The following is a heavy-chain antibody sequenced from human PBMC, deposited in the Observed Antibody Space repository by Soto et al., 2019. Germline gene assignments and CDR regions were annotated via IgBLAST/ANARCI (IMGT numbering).Heavy chain of an antibody. CDR1: GGSVSSGSYY. CDR2: IYYSGST. J-gene: IGHJ6*02. V-gene: IGHV4-61*01. D-gene: IGHD6-25*01. Sequence: KTSETLSLTCTVSGGSVSSGSYYWSWIRQPPGKGLEWIGYIYYSGSTNYNPSLKSRVTISVDTSKNQFSLKLSSVTAADTAVYYCARGREKSAYYYYYGMDVWGQGTTVTVSS. CDR3: ARGREKSAYYYYYGMDV.